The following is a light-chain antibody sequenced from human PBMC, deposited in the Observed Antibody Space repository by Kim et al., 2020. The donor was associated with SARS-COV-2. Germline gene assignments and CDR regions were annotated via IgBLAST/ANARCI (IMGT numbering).Light chain of an antibody. J-gene: IGKJ5*01. Sequence: ASGGDRVTLTCQASQDIKNYLNWYHQKPGEAPKALIYDASNLETGVPSRFSGGGSGTDFSFTISSLQPEDFATYYCQQYDNVPITFGQGTRLEIK. V-gene: IGKV1-33*01. CDR2: DAS. CDR3: QQYDNVPIT. CDR1: QDIKNY.